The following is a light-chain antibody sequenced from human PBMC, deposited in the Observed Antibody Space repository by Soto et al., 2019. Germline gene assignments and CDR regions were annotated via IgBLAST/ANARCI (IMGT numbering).Light chain of an antibody. CDR2: AAS. V-gene: IGKV3-20*01. CDR3: QQYGASPWT. Sequence: EIVLTQSPDTLSLSPGERATLSCRASQSVSSNYLAWYQQKAGQAPRLLIYAASSSATGIPDRFSGSGSGTDFTLTISRLEPEDFAVYYCQQYGASPWTFGQGTKVEIK. J-gene: IGKJ1*01. CDR1: QSVSSNY.